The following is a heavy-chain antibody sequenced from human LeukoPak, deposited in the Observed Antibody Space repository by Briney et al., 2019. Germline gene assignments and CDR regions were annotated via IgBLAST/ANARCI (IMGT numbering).Heavy chain of an antibody. J-gene: IGHJ3*02. V-gene: IGHV3-74*01. CDR2: INPDGTVT. CDR1: GFTFNNYW. CDR3: AKGVSAAADDAFDI. Sequence: GGSLRLSCAASGFTFNNYWMHWVRQAPGKGLVWVSPINPDGTVTTYADSVKGRFTISRDNAKNTLYLQMNSLRAEDTAVYYCAKGVSAAADDAFDIWGQGTMVTVSS. D-gene: IGHD6-13*01.